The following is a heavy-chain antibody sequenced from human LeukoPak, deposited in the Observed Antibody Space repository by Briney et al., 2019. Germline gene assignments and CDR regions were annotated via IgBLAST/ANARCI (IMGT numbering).Heavy chain of an antibody. CDR2: INPNSGDT. CDR1: GYTFTGYY. J-gene: IGHJ4*02. Sequence: ASVKVSCKPSGYTFTGYYMLWVRQAPGQGLEWMGRINPNSGDTNYAQKFQGRVTMTRDTSISTAYMELSRLTSDDTAVYYCARDSGRFTNPIDYRGQGTLVTVSS. D-gene: IGHD1-26*01. V-gene: IGHV1-2*06. CDR3: ARDSGRFTNPIDY.